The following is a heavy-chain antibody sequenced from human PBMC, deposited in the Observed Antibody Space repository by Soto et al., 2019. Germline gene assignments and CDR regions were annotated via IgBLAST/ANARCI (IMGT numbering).Heavy chain of an antibody. CDR2: ISSSSSTI. Sequence: EVQLVESGGGLVQPGGSLRLSCAASGFTFSSYSMNWVRQAPGKGLEWVSYISSSSSTIYYADSVKGRFTISRDNAKNSLYLQINSLRAEDTAVYYCARFGSSSWYWFDPWGQGTLVTVSS. D-gene: IGHD6-13*01. CDR1: GFTFSSYS. J-gene: IGHJ5*02. CDR3: ARFGSSSWYWFDP. V-gene: IGHV3-48*01.